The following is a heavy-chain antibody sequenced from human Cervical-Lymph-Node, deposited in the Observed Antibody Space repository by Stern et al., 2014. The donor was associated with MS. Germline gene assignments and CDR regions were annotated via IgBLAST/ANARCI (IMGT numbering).Heavy chain of an antibody. Sequence: QVQLGQSGPGLVKPSQTLSLTCTVSGGSVSSGSRYWSWIRQHPGKGLEWIGYISYSGNTYYSPSLQSRLTISMDTSKNQFSLKLRSVTAADTAIYYCARVTEFLRFFYPDYWCQGTLVTVSS. J-gene: IGHJ4*02. V-gene: IGHV4-31*03. CDR3: ARVTEFLRFFYPDY. CDR1: GGSVSSGSRY. CDR2: ISYSGNT. D-gene: IGHD3-3*01.